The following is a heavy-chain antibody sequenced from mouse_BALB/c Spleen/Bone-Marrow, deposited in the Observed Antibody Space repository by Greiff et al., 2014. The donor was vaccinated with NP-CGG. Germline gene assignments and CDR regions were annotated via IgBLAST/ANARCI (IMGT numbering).Heavy chain of an antibody. J-gene: IGHJ4*01. Sequence: VQGVESGPGLVAPSQSLSITCTVSGFSLPRFGVHWVRQPPGKGLEWLGIIWAGGTTNYNSALMSRLSISKDNSKSQVLLKMNSLQTDDTAMYYCARGDYDYAMDYWGQGTSVTVSS. CDR1: GFSLPRFG. CDR2: IWAGGTT. CDR3: ARGDYDYAMDY. D-gene: IGHD2-4*01. V-gene: IGHV2-9*02.